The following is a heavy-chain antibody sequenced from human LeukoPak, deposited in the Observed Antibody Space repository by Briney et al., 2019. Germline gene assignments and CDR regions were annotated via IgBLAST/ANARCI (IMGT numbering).Heavy chain of an antibody. D-gene: IGHD1-26*01. CDR1: GFTFDDYA. CDR2: ISGDGGST. CDR3: AKDLAGGSFSSFDY. J-gene: IGHJ4*02. Sequence: SGGSLRLSCAASGFTFDDYAMHWVRQAPGKGLEWVSLISGDGGSTYYADSVKGRFTISRDNSKNSLYLQMNSLKTEDTALYYCAKDLAGGSFSSFDYWGQGTLVTVSS. V-gene: IGHV3-43*02.